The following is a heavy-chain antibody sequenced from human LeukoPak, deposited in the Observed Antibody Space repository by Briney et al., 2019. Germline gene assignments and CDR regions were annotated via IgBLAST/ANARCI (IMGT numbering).Heavy chain of an antibody. V-gene: IGHV1-8*01. J-gene: IGHJ5*02. Sequence: ASVKVSCKASGYTFTNLDINFVRQAIGQGLEWMGWLNPNSGDTGYAQKFQGRITITRNTSITTAYMELSSLRSEDTAVYYCARVPIADYSQSVNWFDPWGQGTLVTVSS. CDR1: GYTFTNLD. CDR3: ARVPIADYSQSVNWFDP. D-gene: IGHD5-12*01. CDR2: LNPNSGDT.